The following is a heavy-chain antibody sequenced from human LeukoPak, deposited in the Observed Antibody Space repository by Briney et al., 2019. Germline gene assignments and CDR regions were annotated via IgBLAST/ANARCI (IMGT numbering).Heavy chain of an antibody. D-gene: IGHD3-9*01. V-gene: IGHV4-34*01. CDR1: GGSFSGHY. CDR2: INHSGST. J-gene: IGHJ4*02. CDR3: ARGRGYYDILTGLGNRRSFDY. Sequence: SETLSLTCAVYGGSFSGHYWSWIRQPPGKGLEWIGEINHSGSTNYNPSLKSRVTISVDTSKNQFSLKLSSVTAADTAVYYCARGRGYYDILTGLGNRRSFDYWGQGTLVTVSS.